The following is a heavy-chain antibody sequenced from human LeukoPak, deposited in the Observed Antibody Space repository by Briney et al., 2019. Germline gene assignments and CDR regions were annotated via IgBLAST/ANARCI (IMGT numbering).Heavy chain of an antibody. V-gene: IGHV4-30-4*01. CDR2: IYYSGST. Sequence: SQTLSLTCTVSGGSISSGDYYWSWIRQPPGKGLEWIGYIYYSGSTYYNPSLKSRVTISVDTSKNQFSLKLSSVTAADTAVYYCAGDSRLVGGLDYWGQGTLVTVSS. J-gene: IGHJ4*02. CDR1: GGSISSGDYY. D-gene: IGHD2-15*01. CDR3: AGDSRLVGGLDY.